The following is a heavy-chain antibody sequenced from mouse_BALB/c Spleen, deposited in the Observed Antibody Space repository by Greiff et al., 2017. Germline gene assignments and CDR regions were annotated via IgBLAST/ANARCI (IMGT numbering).Heavy chain of an antibody. CDR2: IDPETGGT. CDR1: GYTFTDYE. J-gene: IGHJ3*01. CDR3: TREGFAY. Sequence: QVQLQQSGTVLARPGVSVKMSCKASGYTFTDYEMHWVKQTPVHGLEWIGAIDPETGGTAYNQKFKGKATLTADKSSSTAYMELRSLTSEDSAVYYCTREGFAYWGQGTLVTVSA. V-gene: IGHV1-15*01.